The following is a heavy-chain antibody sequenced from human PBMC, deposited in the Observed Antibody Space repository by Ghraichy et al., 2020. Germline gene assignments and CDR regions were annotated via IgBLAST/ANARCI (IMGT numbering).Heavy chain of an antibody. Sequence: AESLNISCQGSGYHFSSFWIGWVRQMPGKGLEWMGIIYPGDSDTRYSPSFQGQVTISADKSIFTAYLQWGSLKASDTAVYYCARLSGLPQLVFFDLWGRGTVVTVSS. CDR1: GYHFSSFW. CDR3: ARLSGLPQLVFFDL. J-gene: IGHJ2*01. CDR2: IYPGDSDT. V-gene: IGHV5-51*01. D-gene: IGHD6-13*01.